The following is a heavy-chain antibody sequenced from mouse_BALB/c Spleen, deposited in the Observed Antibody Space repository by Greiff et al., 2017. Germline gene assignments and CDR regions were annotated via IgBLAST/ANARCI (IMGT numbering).Heavy chain of an antibody. CDR2: FYPGSGSI. CDR1: GYTFTEYI. Sequence: QVHVKQSGAELVKPGASVKLSCKASGYTFTEYIIHWVKQRSGQGLEWIGWFYPGSGSIKYNEKFKDKATLTADKSSSTVYMELSRLTSEDSAVYFCAGHGRIPLYGNYLAMDYWGQGTSVTVSS. D-gene: IGHD2-1*01. CDR3: AGHGRIPLYGNYLAMDY. J-gene: IGHJ4*01. V-gene: IGHV1-62-2*01.